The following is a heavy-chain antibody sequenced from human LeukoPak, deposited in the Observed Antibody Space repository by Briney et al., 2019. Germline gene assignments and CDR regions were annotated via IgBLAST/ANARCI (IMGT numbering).Heavy chain of an antibody. CDR2: ISGSGVST. J-gene: IGHJ4*02. CDR1: GFTFTNHA. CDR3: AKGHSDFGTGFDL. Sequence: PGGSLRLSCGASGFTFTNHAMIWVRQAPGKGLECVSVISGSGVSTYYADSVKGRFTISRDNSKNTLYLQMSSLRAEDTAIYYCAKGHSDFGTGFDLWGQGTLVTVSS. D-gene: IGHD4-17*01. V-gene: IGHV3-23*01.